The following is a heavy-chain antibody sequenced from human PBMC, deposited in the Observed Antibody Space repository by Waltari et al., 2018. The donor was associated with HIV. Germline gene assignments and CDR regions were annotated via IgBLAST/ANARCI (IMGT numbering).Heavy chain of an antibody. J-gene: IGHJ4*02. V-gene: IGHV3-48*01. CDR2: INSRSNII. CDR1: GFNFSSYS. D-gene: IGHD4-4*01. Sequence: EVQLVESGGGLVQPGGSLRLSCAASGFNFSSYSMNWVRQAPGKGLEWISYINSRSNIIYYADSLKGRFTVSRDNAKNSVYLQMNSLRAEDTAVYYCAREMATVYFDYWGQGTLVAVSS. CDR3: AREMATVYFDY.